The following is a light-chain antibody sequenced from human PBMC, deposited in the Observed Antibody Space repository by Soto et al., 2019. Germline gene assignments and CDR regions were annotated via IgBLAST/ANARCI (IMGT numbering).Light chain of an antibody. CDR1: QTVSGW. Sequence: DIPMTQSPSTLPASVGDRVTITCRASQTVSGWLAWYQQKPGKAPKLLISDASSLKSGVPSRFSGSGFGTEFTLTISSLQPDDFATYYCQQYNTYLLTFGGGTKVELK. V-gene: IGKV1-5*01. CDR2: DAS. J-gene: IGKJ4*01. CDR3: QQYNTYLLT.